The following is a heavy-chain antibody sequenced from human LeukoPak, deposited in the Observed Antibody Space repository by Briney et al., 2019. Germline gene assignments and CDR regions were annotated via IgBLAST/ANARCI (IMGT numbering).Heavy chain of an antibody. V-gene: IGHV3-30*02. CDR2: IRYDGSSE. D-gene: IGHD3-10*01. J-gene: IGHJ4*02. Sequence: PGGSLRLSCAASGFTFSSCGMHWVRQAPGKGLEWATFIRYDGSSEYYADSVKGRFTIARDNSKNTVYVQMNSLRPEDTAVYYCGKGGGISWFIDYWGQGTLVTVSS. CDR3: GKGGGISWFIDY. CDR1: GFTFSSCG.